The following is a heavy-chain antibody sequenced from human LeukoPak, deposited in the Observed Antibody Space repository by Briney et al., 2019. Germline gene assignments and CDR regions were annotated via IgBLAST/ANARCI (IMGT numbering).Heavy chain of an antibody. V-gene: IGHV4-34*01. D-gene: IGHD5-18*01. Sequence: SEPLSLPCAVYGGSFSGYYWSWIRQPPGKGLEWIGEINHSGSTNYNPSLKSRVTISVDTSKNQFSLKLSSVTAADTAVYYCARGGLQLWSKVPDYWGQGTLVTVSS. J-gene: IGHJ4*02. CDR2: INHSGST. CDR3: ARGGLQLWSKVPDY. CDR1: GGSFSGYY.